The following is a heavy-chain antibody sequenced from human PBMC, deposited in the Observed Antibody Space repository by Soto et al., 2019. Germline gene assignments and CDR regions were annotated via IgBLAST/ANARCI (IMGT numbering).Heavy chain of an antibody. CDR2: IYYSGST. J-gene: IGHJ3*02. Sequence: TLSLTCTVSGGSISSGGYYWSWIRQHPGKGLEWIGYIYYSGSTYYNPSLKSRVTISVDTSKNQFSLKLSSVTAADTAVYYCARVKENYYDSSGYPTGDAFDIWGQGTMVTVSS. CDR3: ARVKENYYDSSGYPTGDAFDI. V-gene: IGHV4-31*03. CDR1: GGSISSGGYY. D-gene: IGHD3-22*01.